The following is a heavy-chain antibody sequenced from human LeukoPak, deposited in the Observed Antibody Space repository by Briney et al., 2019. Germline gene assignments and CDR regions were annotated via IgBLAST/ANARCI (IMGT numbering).Heavy chain of an antibody. Sequence: GGSLRLSCAASGFTFSSYAMTWVRQAPGKGLEWISAISGSAYSTSYADSVKGRFTISRDNSKNTLYLQMNSLRAEDTAIYYCARNTSGFKLGDAFDIWGQGTMATVSS. CDR3: ARNTSGFKLGDAFDI. CDR1: GFTFSSYA. D-gene: IGHD3-22*01. V-gene: IGHV3-23*01. CDR2: ISGSAYST. J-gene: IGHJ3*02.